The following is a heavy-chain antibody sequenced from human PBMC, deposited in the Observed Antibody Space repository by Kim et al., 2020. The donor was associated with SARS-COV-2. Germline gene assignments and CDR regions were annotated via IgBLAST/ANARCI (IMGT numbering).Heavy chain of an antibody. J-gene: IGHJ6*02. V-gene: IGHV4-30-4*01. D-gene: IGHD5-18*01. CDR2: IYYSGST. CDR3: ARGSKTGYSQRKYYYYGMDV. Sequence: SETLSLTCTVSGGSISSGDYYWSWIRQPPGKGLEWIGYIYYSGSTYYNPSLKSRVTISVDTSKNQFSLKLSSVTAADTAVCYCARGSKTGYSQRKYYYYGMDVWGQGTTVTVSS. CDR1: GGSISSGDYY.